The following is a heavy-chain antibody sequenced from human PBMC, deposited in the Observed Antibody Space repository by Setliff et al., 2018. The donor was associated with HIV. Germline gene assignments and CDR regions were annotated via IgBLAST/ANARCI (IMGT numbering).Heavy chain of an antibody. CDR2: IKSKTDGGTT. CDR1: GFTFSDAW. V-gene: IGHV3-15*01. D-gene: IGHD5-12*01. J-gene: IGHJ5*02. CDR3: TTEDPWLRFGH. Sequence: GGSLRLSCAGSGFTFSDAWITWVRQAPGKGLEWLGRIKSKTDGGTTDYAAPVKGRFTISRADSETTLYLQMNSLKTEDTAVYYCTTEDPWLRFGHWGQGTLVTVSS.